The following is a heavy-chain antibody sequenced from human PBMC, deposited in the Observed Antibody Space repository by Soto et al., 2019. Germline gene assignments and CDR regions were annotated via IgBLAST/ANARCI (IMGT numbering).Heavy chain of an antibody. Sequence: QVQLVQSGAEVKKPGSSVKVSCKASGGTFSSYAISWVRQAPGQGLEWMGGIIPIFGTANYAQKFQGRVTITADESTSTAYMELSSLRSEETAVYYCARDLVRDSSWSDAIDIWGQGTMVTVSS. J-gene: IGHJ3*02. CDR3: ARDLVRDSSWSDAIDI. CDR1: GGTFSSYA. D-gene: IGHD6-13*01. CDR2: IIPIFGTA. V-gene: IGHV1-69*01.